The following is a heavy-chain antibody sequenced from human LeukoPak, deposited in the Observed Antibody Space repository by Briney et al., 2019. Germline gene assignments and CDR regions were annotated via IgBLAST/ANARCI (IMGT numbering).Heavy chain of an antibody. J-gene: IGHJ3*02. CDR3: ARVRWLVRAFDI. D-gene: IGHD6-19*01. CDR1: GFTVSSNY. Sequence: GGSLRLSCAASGFTVSSNYMSWVRQAPGKGLEWASVIYSGGSTYYADSVKGRFTISRDNSKNTLYLQMNSLRAEDTAVYYCARVRWLVRAFDIWGKGTMVTVSS. CDR2: IYSGGST. V-gene: IGHV3-53*01.